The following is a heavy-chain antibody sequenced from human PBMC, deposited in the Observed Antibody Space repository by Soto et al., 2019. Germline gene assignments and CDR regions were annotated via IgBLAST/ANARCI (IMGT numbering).Heavy chain of an antibody. J-gene: IGHJ6*02. CDR1: GYTFTSYG. CDR3: ARRYCSGGSCWVGYYYYGMDV. CDR2: ISAYNGNT. Sequence: ASVKVSCKASGYTFTSYGISWVRQAPGQGLEWMGWISAYNGNTNYAQKLQGRVTMTTDTSTSTAYMELRSLRSDDTAVYYCARRYCSGGSCWVGYYYYGMDVWGQATTVTVSS. V-gene: IGHV1-18*01. D-gene: IGHD2-15*01.